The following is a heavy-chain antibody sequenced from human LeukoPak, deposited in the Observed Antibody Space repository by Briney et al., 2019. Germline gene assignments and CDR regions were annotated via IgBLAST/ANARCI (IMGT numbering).Heavy chain of an antibody. CDR2: IHDSGST. Sequence: SETLSLTCTVSGGSISSYYWSWIRQPPGKGLEWIANIHDSGSTNYNPSLKSRITISVDTSKHQFSLKLSSVTAADTAVYYCATYSSGYFHPYYWGQGSLVTVSS. J-gene: IGHJ4*02. CDR3: ATYSSGYFHPYY. D-gene: IGHD3-22*01. CDR1: GGSISSYY. V-gene: IGHV4-59*08.